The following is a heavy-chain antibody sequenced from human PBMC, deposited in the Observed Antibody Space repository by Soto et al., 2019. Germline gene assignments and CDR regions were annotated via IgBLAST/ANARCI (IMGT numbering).Heavy chain of an antibody. V-gene: IGHV5-10-1*01. D-gene: IGHD3-10*01. CDR1: GYSFTSYW. CDR2: IDPSDSYT. Sequence: RGESLKISCKGSGYSFTSYWISWVRQMPGKGLEWMGRIDPSDSYTNYSPSFQGHVTISADKSISTAYLQWSSLKASDTAMYYCARTYYGSGSYHYYYYYGMDVWGQGTTVTVSS. CDR3: ARTYYGSGSYHYYYYYGMDV. J-gene: IGHJ6*02.